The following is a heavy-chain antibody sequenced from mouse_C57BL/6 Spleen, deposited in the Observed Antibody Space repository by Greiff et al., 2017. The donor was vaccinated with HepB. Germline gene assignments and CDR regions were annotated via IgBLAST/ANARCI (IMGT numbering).Heavy chain of an antibody. CDR3: ARRGYYYAMDY. CDR1: GYTFTSYW. D-gene: IGHD2-2*01. J-gene: IGHJ4*01. Sequence: QVQLQQPGAELVKPGASVKLSCKASGYTFTSYWIQWVKQRPGQGLEWIGEIDPSDSYTNYNQKFKGKATLTVDTSSSTAYMQLSSLTSEDSAVYYCARRGYYYAMDYWGQGTSVTVSS. V-gene: IGHV1-50*01. CDR2: IDPSDSYT.